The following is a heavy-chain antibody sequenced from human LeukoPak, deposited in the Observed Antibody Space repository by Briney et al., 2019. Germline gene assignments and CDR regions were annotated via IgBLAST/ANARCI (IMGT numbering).Heavy chain of an antibody. CDR1: GFTFSDYY. Sequence: GGSLRHSCAASGFTFSDYYMSWIRQAPGKGLEWVSFITHDGTTVYYADSVKGRFTISRDNSKNTLYLQMNNLRAEDTAVYYCARGKCSGGSCYNDYWGQGTLVTVSS. V-gene: IGHV3-11*04. CDR2: ITHDGTTV. D-gene: IGHD2-15*01. J-gene: IGHJ4*02. CDR3: ARGKCSGGSCYNDY.